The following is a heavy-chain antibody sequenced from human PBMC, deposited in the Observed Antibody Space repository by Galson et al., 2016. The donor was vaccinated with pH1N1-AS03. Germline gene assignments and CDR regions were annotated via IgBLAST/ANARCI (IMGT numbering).Heavy chain of an antibody. J-gene: IGHJ4*02. CDR1: GFALIDYS. CDR3: TRSAPRGGHEPFDF. D-gene: IGHD5-12*01. V-gene: IGHV3-21*01. CDR2: IDPTSTYI. Sequence: SLRLSCAASGFALIDYSMHWVRQAPGKGLEWVSSIDPTSTYIYYAASPTGRFTISRDNAFNSLSLQMNSLRVGDTAVYFCTRSAPRGGHEPFDFWGQGTLVTVSP.